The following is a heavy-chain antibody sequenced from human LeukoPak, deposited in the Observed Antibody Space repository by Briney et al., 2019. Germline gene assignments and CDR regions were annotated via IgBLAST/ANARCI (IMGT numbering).Heavy chain of an antibody. CDR3: ARDSGTTGEVKFDP. V-gene: IGHV4-4*07. D-gene: IGHD3-10*01. Sequence: SSETLSLTCTVSGGSISSYYWSWIRQPAGKGLEWIGRIYTSGTTHYNPSLKSRVTMSVVTSKNQFSLKLSSVTAADTAVYYCARDSGTTGEVKFDPWGQGTLVTVSS. CDR1: GGSISSYY. J-gene: IGHJ5*02. CDR2: IYTSGTT.